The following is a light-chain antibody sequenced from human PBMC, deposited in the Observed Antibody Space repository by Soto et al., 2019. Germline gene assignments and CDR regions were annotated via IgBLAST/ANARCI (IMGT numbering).Light chain of an antibody. CDR3: QQFDDSVT. V-gene: IGKV3-20*01. J-gene: IGKJ5*01. CDR2: GAS. Sequence: EIDLTQSPGTLSLSPGERATLSCRASHSVSRTYLAWYQQKPGQAPRLLMYGASDRATGTPGRFSGSGSGTDFTLTISGLEPEDSAVYYCQQFDDSVTFGQGTRLEIK. CDR1: HSVSRTY.